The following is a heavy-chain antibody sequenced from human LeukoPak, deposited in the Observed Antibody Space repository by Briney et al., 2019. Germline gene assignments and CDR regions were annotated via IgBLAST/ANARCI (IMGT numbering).Heavy chain of an antibody. CDR1: GYTFTGYY. CDR3: ARARPMTTVTTGKVFDP. V-gene: IGHV1-2*02. J-gene: IGHJ5*02. D-gene: IGHD4-17*01. CDR2: INPNSGGT. Sequence: ASVKVSCKASGYTFTGYYMHWVRQAPGRGLEWMGWINPNSGGTNYAQKFQGRVTMTRDTSISTAYMELSRLRSDDTAVYYCARARPMTTVTTGKVFDPWGQGTLVTVSS.